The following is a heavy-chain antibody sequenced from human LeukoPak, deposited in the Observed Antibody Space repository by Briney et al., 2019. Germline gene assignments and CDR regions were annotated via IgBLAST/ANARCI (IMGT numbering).Heavy chain of an antibody. Sequence: SETLSLTCTVSGGSISTSTYYWGWIRQPPGKGLEWIGSISYSGSTYNNPSLKSRGTISVDTSKNQFSLTLSSVTAPDTAVYYCARRVYSGSYNWYFDLWGRGTLVTVSS. CDR3: ARRVYSGSYNWYFDL. D-gene: IGHD1-26*01. CDR1: GGSISTSTYY. V-gene: IGHV4-39*01. J-gene: IGHJ2*01. CDR2: ISYSGST.